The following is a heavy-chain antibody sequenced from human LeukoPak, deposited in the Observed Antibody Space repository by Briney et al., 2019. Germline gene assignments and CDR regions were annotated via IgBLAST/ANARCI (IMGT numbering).Heavy chain of an antibody. CDR3: ARRGYSYGFYFDY. CDR2: IYPGDSDT. D-gene: IGHD5-18*01. Sequence: GEALKIFCKGSGYSFTSYWIGWVRQMPGKGLEGMGIIYPGDSDTRYSPSFQGQVTISADKSISTAYLQWSSLKASDTAMYYCARRGYSYGFYFDYWGQGTLVTVSS. V-gene: IGHV5-51*01. J-gene: IGHJ4*02. CDR1: GYSFTSYW.